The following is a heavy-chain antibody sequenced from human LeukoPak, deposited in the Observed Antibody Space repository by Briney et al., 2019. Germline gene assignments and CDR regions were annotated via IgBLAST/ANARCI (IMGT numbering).Heavy chain of an antibody. CDR3: ATSADHDSSGWYKVIDY. D-gene: IGHD6-19*01. CDR1: VFTFSSYS. CDR2: ISSSSSYI. V-gene: IGHV3-21*01. Sequence: GGCLRLSRALSVFTFSSYSMNWVRQAPGKGLEWVSSISSSSSYIYYADSVKGRFTSSRDNAKNSLYLQVNSLRAEETAVYYCATSADHDSSGWYKVIDYWGQGTLVTVSS. J-gene: IGHJ4*02.